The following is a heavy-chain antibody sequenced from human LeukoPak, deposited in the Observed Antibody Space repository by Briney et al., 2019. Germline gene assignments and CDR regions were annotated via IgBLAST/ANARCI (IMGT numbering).Heavy chain of an antibody. CDR2: IHYSGIT. V-gene: IGHV4-59*01. CDR3: AKRPVVATFDY. Sequence: PSEILSLTCTVSGGSISGYYRSWIRQPPGKGLEWIGFIHYSGITNYNPSLKSQVTISLDMSKNQFSLRLTSVTTADTAVYYCAKRPVVATFDYWGQGTLVTVSS. J-gene: IGHJ4*02. CDR1: GGSISGYY. D-gene: IGHD2-15*01.